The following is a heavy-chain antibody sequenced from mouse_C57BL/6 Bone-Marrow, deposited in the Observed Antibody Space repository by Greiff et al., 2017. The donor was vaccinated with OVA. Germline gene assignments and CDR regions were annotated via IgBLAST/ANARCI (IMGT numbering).Heavy chain of an antibody. J-gene: IGHJ4*01. V-gene: IGHV5-4*03. Sequence: EVMLVESGGGLVKPGGSLKLSCAASGFTFSSYAMSWVRQTPEKRLEWVATISDGGSYTYYPDNVKGRFTISRDNAKNNLFLQMSHLKSEDTAMYYCARRRGSYAMDYWGQGTSVTVSS. CDR2: ISDGGSYT. CDR1: GFTFSSYA. CDR3: ARRRGSYAMDY.